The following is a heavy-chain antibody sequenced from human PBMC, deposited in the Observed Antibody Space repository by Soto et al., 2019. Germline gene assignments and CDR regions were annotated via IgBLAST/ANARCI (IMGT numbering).Heavy chain of an antibody. CDR1: GYTFTRNY. CDR2: ISPSAGKT. J-gene: IGHJ4*02. Sequence: ASVKVSCKASGYTFTRNYVHWVRQAPGQGLEWMGVISPSAGKTNYAQKFQGRATMTRDASTSTVYMELSSLRSEDTAVYYCARASGSYPSSHFDYWGQGTLVTVSS. D-gene: IGHD1-26*01. CDR3: ARASGSYPSSHFDY. V-gene: IGHV1-46*01.